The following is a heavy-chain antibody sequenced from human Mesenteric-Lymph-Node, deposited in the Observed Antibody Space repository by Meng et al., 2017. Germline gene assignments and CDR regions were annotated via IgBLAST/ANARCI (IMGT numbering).Heavy chain of an antibody. CDR1: GGSISSSSYY. Sequence: SETLSLTCTVSGGSISSSSYYWGWIRQPPGKGLEWIGSIYYSGSTYYNPSLKSRVTISVDTSKNQFSLKLSSVTAADTAVYYCASYHVDIVATTYHFDYWGQGTLVTV. CDR2: IYYSGST. V-gene: IGHV4-39*07. D-gene: IGHD5-12*01. J-gene: IGHJ4*02. CDR3: ASYHVDIVATTYHFDY.